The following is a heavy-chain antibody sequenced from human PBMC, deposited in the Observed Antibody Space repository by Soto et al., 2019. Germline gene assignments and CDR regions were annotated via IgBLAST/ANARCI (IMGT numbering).Heavy chain of an antibody. CDR2: IYYSGST. Sequence: ASETLSLTCTVSGGSISSSSYYWGWIRQPPGKGLEWIGSIYYSGSTYYNPSLKSRVTISVDTSKNQFSLKLSSVTAADTAVYYGARQPRPQWLVLHFDYWGQGTLVTVSS. V-gene: IGHV4-39*01. D-gene: IGHD6-19*01. J-gene: IGHJ4*02. CDR3: ARQPRPQWLVLHFDY. CDR1: GGSISSSSYY.